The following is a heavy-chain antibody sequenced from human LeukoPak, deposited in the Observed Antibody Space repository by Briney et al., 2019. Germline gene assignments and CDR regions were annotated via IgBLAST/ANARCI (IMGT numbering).Heavy chain of an antibody. CDR2: IHHSGDT. Sequence: GVLRLSCAASGFTFSSYSMNWVRQAPGKGLEWIGEIHHSGDTDYNSSLKSRVTISLDKSKTQFSLTLNSVTAADTAVYYCARSSNLPGYNWFDPWGQGTLVTVSS. D-gene: IGHD3-3*02. CDR3: ARSSNLPGYNWFDP. J-gene: IGHJ5*02. V-gene: IGHV4-4*02. CDR1: GFTFSSYSM.